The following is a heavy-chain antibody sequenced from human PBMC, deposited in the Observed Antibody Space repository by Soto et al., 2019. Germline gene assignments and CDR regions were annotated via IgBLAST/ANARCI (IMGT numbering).Heavy chain of an antibody. CDR1: GGSISSSSYY. Sequence: QLQLQESGPGLVKPSETLSLTCTVSGGSISSSSYYWGWIRQPPGKGLEWIGSIYYSGSTYYNPSLKRRVTISVETSDIQCSLELSSVTGADTAVYYCAGHVYYYDRSGYSNPAPQVEYWGQGTLVTGSS. D-gene: IGHD3-22*01. CDR2: IYYSGST. V-gene: IGHV4-39*01. CDR3: AGHVYYYDRSGYSNPAPQVEY. J-gene: IGHJ4*02.